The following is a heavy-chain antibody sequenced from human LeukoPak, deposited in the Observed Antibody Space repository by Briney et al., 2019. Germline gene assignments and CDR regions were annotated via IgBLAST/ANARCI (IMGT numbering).Heavy chain of an antibody. CDR2: MNPNSGNT. Sequence: VASVKVSCKASGYTFTSYDINWVRQATGQGLEWMGWMNPNSGNTGYAQKFQGRVTITRNTSISTAYMELSSLRSEDTAVYYCARGPTFDYYYYMDVWGKGTTVTVSS. D-gene: IGHD2/OR15-2a*01. CDR3: ARGPTFDYYYYMDV. V-gene: IGHV1-8*02. CDR1: GYTFTSYD. J-gene: IGHJ6*03.